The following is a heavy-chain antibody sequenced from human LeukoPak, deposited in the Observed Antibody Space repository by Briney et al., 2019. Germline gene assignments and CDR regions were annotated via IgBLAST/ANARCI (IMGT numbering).Heavy chain of an antibody. CDR1: GFTFSSYE. CDR2: ISSSGSTI. D-gene: IGHD3-10*01. CDR3: AREVWFGESYGMDV. Sequence: GGSLRLSCAASGFTFSSYEMNWARQAPGKGLEWVSYISSSGSTIYYADSVKGRFTISRDNAKNSLYLQMNSLRAEDTAVYYCAREVWFGESYGMDVWGQGTTVTVSS. J-gene: IGHJ6*02. V-gene: IGHV3-48*03.